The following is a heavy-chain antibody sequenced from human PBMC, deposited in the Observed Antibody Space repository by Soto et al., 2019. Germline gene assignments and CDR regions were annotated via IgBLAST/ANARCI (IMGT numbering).Heavy chain of an antibody. V-gene: IGHV3-23*01. J-gene: IGHJ3*02. CDR2: ISGSGGTT. Sequence: GESLKISCAASGFTFISYAMSWVRQAPGKGLEWVSAISGSGGTTYYADSVKGRFTFSRDNSKNTLYLQMNSLRAEDTAVYYCAKTANGWFSAFDIWGQGTMVTVSS. D-gene: IGHD6-19*01. CDR3: AKTANGWFSAFDI. CDR1: GFTFISYA.